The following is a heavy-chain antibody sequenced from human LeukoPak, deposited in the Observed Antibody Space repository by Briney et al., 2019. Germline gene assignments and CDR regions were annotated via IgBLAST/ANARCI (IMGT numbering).Heavy chain of an antibody. CDR2: IYPGDSDT. Sequence: GESLMISCKGSGYSFTSYWIGWVRQMPGKGLEWMGIIYPGDSDTRYSPSFQGQVTISADKSISTAYLQWSSLKASDTAMYYCARHDSYDFWSGSTGRFDPWGQGTLVTVSS. V-gene: IGHV5-51*01. CDR3: ARHDSYDFWSGSTGRFDP. J-gene: IGHJ5*02. D-gene: IGHD3-3*01. CDR1: GYSFTSYW.